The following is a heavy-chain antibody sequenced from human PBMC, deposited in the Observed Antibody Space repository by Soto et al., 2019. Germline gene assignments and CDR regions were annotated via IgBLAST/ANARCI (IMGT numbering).Heavy chain of an antibody. V-gene: IGHV3-15*01. CDR1: GFSFSNAG. CDR2: IKSRADGGTT. CDR3: TTGSTSTKNY. J-gene: IGHJ4*02. D-gene: IGHD3-10*01. Sequence: GGSLRLSCAASGFSFSNAGLSWVRQAPGKGLEWVGRIKSRADGGTTDYTAPVKGRFAISRDDSKNTLYLQMNSLKTEDTAVYYCTTGSTSTKNYWGQGTLVTVSS.